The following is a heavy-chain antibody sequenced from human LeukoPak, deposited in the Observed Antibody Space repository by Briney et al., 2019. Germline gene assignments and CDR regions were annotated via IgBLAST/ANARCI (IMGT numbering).Heavy chain of an antibody. J-gene: IGHJ4*02. CDR3: ARGIEWEPLDY. CDR1: GFTFDDYG. CDR2: INWNGGST. Sequence: GGSLRLSCAASGFTFDDYGMSWVRQAPGKGLEWVSGINWNGGSTGYADSVKGRFTISRDNAKNSLYLQMNSLRAEDTALYHCARGIEWEPLDYWGQGTLVTVSS. D-gene: IGHD1-26*01. V-gene: IGHV3-20*01.